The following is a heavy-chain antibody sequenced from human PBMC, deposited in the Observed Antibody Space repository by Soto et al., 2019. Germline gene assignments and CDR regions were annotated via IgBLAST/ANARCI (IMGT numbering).Heavy chain of an antibody. V-gene: IGHV1-58*02. CDR1: GFTFTSSD. D-gene: IGHD4-17*01. Sequence: SVKVSCKASGFTFTSSDMQWVRQARGQRLEWIGWIVVGSGNTNYAQKFQERVTITRDMSTSTAYMELSSLRTEDTAVYYCAAETGLTTGGVYYYYYMDVWGKGTTVTVSS. CDR3: AAETGLTTGGVYYYYYMDV. J-gene: IGHJ6*03. CDR2: IVVGSGNT.